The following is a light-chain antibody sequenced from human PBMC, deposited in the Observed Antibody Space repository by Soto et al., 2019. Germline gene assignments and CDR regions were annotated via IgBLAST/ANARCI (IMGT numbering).Light chain of an antibody. CDR3: HQLSSSPGT. CDR2: DAA. CDR1: QSVSNN. Sequence: EIVLTQSPATLSLSPGERAPLSCRASQSVSNNLACYQQKPAQAPPRLIYDAANSAAGIPARFSGSGSCTEFTLTVISLQPEDFAAYYYHQLSSSPGTFGEGTKVDIK. J-gene: IGKJ4*02. V-gene: IGKV3-11*01.